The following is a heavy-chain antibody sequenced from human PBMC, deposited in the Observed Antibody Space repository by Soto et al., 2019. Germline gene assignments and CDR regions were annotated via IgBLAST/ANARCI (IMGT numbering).Heavy chain of an antibody. CDR2: INAGNGNT. V-gene: IGHV1-3*01. D-gene: IGHD3-10*01. Sequence: QAPLVQSGAEVKKPGASVKVSCKASGYTFTSYVLHWVRQAPGQRPEWMGWINAGNGNTKYSQNFQGRVTISKNTSASTVYMQLRSLKSEVRDVYYCARDLTYYSDYLGEYWGNGTLVSVSP. CDR1: GYTFTSYV. J-gene: IGHJ4*01. CDR3: ARDLTYYSDYLGEY.